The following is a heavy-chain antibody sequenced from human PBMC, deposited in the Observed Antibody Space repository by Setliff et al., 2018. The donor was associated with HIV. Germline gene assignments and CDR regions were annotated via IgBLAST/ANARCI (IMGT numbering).Heavy chain of an antibody. V-gene: IGHV1-8*02. J-gene: IGHJ4*02. CDR3: ARAPAKKAGTGSDH. CDR2: MNPNSGNT. CDR1: GYTFTTYD. Sequence: ASVKVSCKASGYTFTTYDFHWVRQATGQGLEWMGWMNPNSGNTGYAQKFQGRLTMTRNTSINTAYMEVSSLRSEDTAVYYCARAPAKKAGTGSDHWGQGTLVTVSS. D-gene: IGHD6-19*01.